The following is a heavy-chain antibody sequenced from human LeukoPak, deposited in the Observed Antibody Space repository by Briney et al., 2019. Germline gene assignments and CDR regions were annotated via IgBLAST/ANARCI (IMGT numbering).Heavy chain of an antibody. CDR1: GFIFSSYG. CDR3: ARSYDSSGYYFRTVEY. J-gene: IGHJ4*02. D-gene: IGHD3-22*01. V-gene: IGHV3-33*01. CDR2: IWYDGSNK. Sequence: GGSLRLSCAASGFIFSSYGMHWVRQAPGKGLEWVAVIWYDGSNKQYANSVKGRFTISRDNSKNTLYLEMNSLRAEDTAVYYCARSYDSSGYYFRTVEYWGQGTLVTVSS.